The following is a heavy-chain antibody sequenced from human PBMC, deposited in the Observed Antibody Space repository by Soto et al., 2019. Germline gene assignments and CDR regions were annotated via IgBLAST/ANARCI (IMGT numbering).Heavy chain of an antibody. Sequence: SETLSLTCAVYGGSFSGYYWSWIRQPPGKGLEWIGEINHSGSTNYNPSLKSRVTISVDTSKNQFSLKLSSVTAADTDVYYCARGGDILTGYLGGLGYYYYGMDVLGQGTTVT. J-gene: IGHJ6*02. CDR1: GGSFSGYY. CDR2: INHSGST. V-gene: IGHV4-34*01. D-gene: IGHD3-9*01. CDR3: ARGGDILTGYLGGLGYYYYGMDV.